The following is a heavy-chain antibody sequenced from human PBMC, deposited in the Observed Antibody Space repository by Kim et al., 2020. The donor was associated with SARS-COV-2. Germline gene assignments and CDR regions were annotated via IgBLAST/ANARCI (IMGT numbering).Heavy chain of an antibody. D-gene: IGHD6-6*01. CDR3: ARLEYSSSSGLFDP. J-gene: IGHJ5*02. CDR2: IYYTGDT. CDR1: GGSVSSSNYY. V-gene: IGHV4-39*02. Sequence: SETLSLTCTVSGGSVSSSNYYWGWIRQPPGKGLEWIGYIYYTGDTYYNPSLKSRVTISVDTSKNHFSLKLSSLTAADTAVYYCARLEYSSSSGLFDPWGPGSLVTVSA.